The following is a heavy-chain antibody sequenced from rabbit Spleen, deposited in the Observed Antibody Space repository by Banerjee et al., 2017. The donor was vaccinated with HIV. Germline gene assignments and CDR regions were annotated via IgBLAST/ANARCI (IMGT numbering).Heavy chain of an antibody. J-gene: IGHJ6*01. CDR2: IDTSDGDT. D-gene: IGHD1-1*01. Sequence: VESGGDLVKPGASLTLTCTASGVSFSFNNYMCWVRQAPGKGLEWIACIDTSDGDTDYANWPKGRFTISKTSSTTVTLQMTSLTVADTATYFCARDTSSSFSSYGMDLWGQGTLVTVS. CDR3: ARDTSSSFSSYGMDL. CDR1: GVSFSFNNY. V-gene: IGHV1S40*01.